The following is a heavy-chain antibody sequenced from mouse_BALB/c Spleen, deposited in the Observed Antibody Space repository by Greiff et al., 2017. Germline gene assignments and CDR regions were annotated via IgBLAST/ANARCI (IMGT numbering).Heavy chain of an antibody. D-gene: IGHD1-2*01. V-gene: IGHV1-55*01. CDR3: ARGGIITTATHWYIDV. J-gene: IGHJ1*01. CDR1: GYNFTSYW. Sequence: QVQLQQPGAELVKPGTSVKLSCKASGYNFTSYWINWVKLRPGQGLEWIGDIYPGSGSTNYNEKFKSKATLTVDTSSSTAYMQLSSLASEDSALYYSARGGIITTATHWYIDVWGAGTTVTVAS. CDR2: IYPGSGST.